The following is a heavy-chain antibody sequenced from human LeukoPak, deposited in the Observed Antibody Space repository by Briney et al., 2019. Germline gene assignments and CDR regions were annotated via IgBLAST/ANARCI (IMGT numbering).Heavy chain of an antibody. Sequence: ASVKVSCKASGYTFTSYYMHWVRQAPGQGLEWMGIINPSGGSTSYAQKFQGRVTMTRDMSTSTVYMELSSLRSEDTAVYYCGREGTNYDILTGYPIFDYWGQGTLVTVSS. CDR2: INPSGGST. J-gene: IGHJ4*02. D-gene: IGHD3-9*01. CDR3: GREGTNYDILTGYPIFDY. CDR1: GYTFTSYY. V-gene: IGHV1-46*01.